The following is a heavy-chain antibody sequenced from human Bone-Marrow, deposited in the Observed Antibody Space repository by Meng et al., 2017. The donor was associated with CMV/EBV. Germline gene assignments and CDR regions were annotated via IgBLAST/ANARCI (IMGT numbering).Heavy chain of an antibody. CDR3: ARGVARTYYDFWSGCGDV. CDR1: GFTFSDYY. Sequence: GESLKISCAASGFTFSDYYMSWIRQAPGKGLEWVSYISSSGSTIYYADSVKGRFTISRDNAKNSLYLQMNSLRAEDTAVYYCARGVARTYYDFWSGCGDVWGQGTTVTVSS. J-gene: IGHJ6*02. V-gene: IGHV3-11*01. CDR2: ISSSGSTI. D-gene: IGHD3-3*01.